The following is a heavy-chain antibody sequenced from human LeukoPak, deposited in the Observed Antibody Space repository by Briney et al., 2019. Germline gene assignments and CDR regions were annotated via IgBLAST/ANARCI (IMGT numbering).Heavy chain of an antibody. Sequence: SETLSLTCTVSGGSITSYYWSWIRQPPGKGLEWIGYIYYKGNTNSNPSLKSRVTISVDTSKNQFSLKLTSVTAADTAVYYCARGGDSSGYHNWFDPWGQGTLVTVSS. CDR3: ARGGDSSGYHNWFDP. CDR1: GGSITSYY. CDR2: IYYKGNT. J-gene: IGHJ5*02. V-gene: IGHV4-59*01. D-gene: IGHD3-22*01.